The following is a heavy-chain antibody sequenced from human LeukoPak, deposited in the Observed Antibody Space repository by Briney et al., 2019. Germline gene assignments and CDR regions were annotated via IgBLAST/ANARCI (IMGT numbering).Heavy chain of an antibody. CDR2: INNNGGTT. J-gene: IGHJ3*02. V-gene: IGHV3-64D*06. Sequence: GGSLRLSCATSGFTFSIYAMHWVRQAPGKGLEYLSGINNNGGTTNYADSVKGRFTISRDNFKNTLYLQMSSLRPEDTAVYYCVKTMVTFGGIIRADAFDIWGQGTMVTVSS. D-gene: IGHD3-16*01. CDR1: GFTFSIYA. CDR3: VKTMVTFGGIIRADAFDI.